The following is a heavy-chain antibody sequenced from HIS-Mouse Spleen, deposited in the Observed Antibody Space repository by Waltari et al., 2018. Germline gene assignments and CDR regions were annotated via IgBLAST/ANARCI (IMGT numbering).Heavy chain of an antibody. CDR2: ISYDGSNK. D-gene: IGHD6-19*01. J-gene: IGHJ3*02. Sequence: QVQLVESGGGVVQPGRSLRLSCAASGFTFSSYAMHWVRQAPGKVLGWVAVISYDGSNKYYADSVKGRFTISRDNSKNTLYLQMNSLRAEDTAVYYCARGAVAGDAFDIWGQGTMVTVSS. CDR3: ARGAVAGDAFDI. V-gene: IGHV3-30*04. CDR1: GFTFSSYA.